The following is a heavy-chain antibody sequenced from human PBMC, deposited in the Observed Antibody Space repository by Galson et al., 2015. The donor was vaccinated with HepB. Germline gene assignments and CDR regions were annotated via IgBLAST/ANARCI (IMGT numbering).Heavy chain of an antibody. V-gene: IGHV3-30-3*01. Sequence: SLRLSCAASGFTFSSYAMHWVRQAPGKGLEWVAVISYDGSNKYYADSVKGRFTISRDNSKNTLYLQMNSLRAEDTAVYYCARTRLYCSGGSCYPGSHYYYGMDVWGQGTTVTVSS. CDR3: ARTRLYCSGGSCYPGSHYYYGMDV. J-gene: IGHJ6*02. CDR2: ISYDGSNK. D-gene: IGHD2-15*01. CDR1: GFTFSSYA.